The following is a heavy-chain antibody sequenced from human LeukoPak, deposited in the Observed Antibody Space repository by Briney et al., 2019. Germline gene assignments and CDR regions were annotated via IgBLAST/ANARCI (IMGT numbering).Heavy chain of an antibody. J-gene: IGHJ4*02. V-gene: IGHV3-21*05. CDR2: ISSSSSYI. D-gene: IGHD3-10*02. Sequence: SGGSLRLYCAASGFTFSDYSMNWVRQAPGKGLEWISFISSSSSYIYYTDSVKGRFTISRDNAKKSLYLQMNSLRVEDTAIYYCVRHVRDSISLWGQGTLVNVAS. CDR3: VRHVRDSISL. CDR1: GFTFSDYS.